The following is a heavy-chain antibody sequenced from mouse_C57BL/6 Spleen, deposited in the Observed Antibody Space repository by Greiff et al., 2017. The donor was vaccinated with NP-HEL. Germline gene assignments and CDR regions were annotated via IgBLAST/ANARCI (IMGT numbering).Heavy chain of an antibody. CDR3: ARNFCYGNSWFAY. Sequence: QVQLKESGPGLVQPSQSLSITCTVSGFSLTSYGVHWVRQSPGKGLEWLGVLWSGGSTDYNAAFISRLSISKDNSKSQVFFKMNSLQADDTAIYYCARNFCYGNSWFAYWGQGTLVTVSA. J-gene: IGHJ3*01. D-gene: IGHD2-1*01. CDR2: LWSGGST. CDR1: GFSLTSYG. V-gene: IGHV2-2*01.